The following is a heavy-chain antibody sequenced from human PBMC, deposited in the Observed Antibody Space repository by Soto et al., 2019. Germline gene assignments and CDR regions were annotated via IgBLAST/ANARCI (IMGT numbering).Heavy chain of an antibody. CDR3: ARDGDANTGFGKDY. V-gene: IGHV3-33*01. D-gene: IGHD3-16*01. J-gene: IGHJ4*02. CDR1: GFSFSNYG. CDR2: IWHDGSNK. Sequence: QVQLVESGGGVVQPGRSLRLSCAASGFSFSNYGMHWVRQAPGKWLEWVALIWHDGSNKYYAESVKGRFTISRDNSKDMVYLQMNSLRAEDTAMYYCARDGDANTGFGKDYWGQGTLVTVSS.